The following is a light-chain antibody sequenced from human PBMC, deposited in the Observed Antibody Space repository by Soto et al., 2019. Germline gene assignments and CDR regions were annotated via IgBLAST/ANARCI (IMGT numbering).Light chain of an antibody. CDR3: QQSYSTPPIT. J-gene: IGKJ5*01. Sequence: DIQMTQSPSSLSASVGDRVTITCRVSQSISTYLNWYQQKPGKAPELMIFAASSLQSGVPSRFSGSGSGTDFTLTISSLQPEDFATYYCQQSYSTPPITFGQGTRLEIK. CDR2: AAS. CDR1: QSISTY. V-gene: IGKV1-39*01.